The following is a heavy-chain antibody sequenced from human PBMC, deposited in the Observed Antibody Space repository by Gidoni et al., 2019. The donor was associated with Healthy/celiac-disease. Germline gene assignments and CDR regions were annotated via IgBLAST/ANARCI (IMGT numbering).Heavy chain of an antibody. CDR2: ISYDGSNK. D-gene: IGHD6-19*01. CDR3: AKDKEQWLVGSSYFDY. Sequence: QVQLVESGGRVVQPGRSLRLSCPASGFTFSRYGMHWVRQAPGKGLEWVAVISYDGSNKYYADSVKGRFTISRDNSKNTLYLQMNSLRAEDTAVYYCAKDKEQWLVGSSYFDYWGQGTLVTVSS. V-gene: IGHV3-30*18. CDR1: GFTFSRYG. J-gene: IGHJ4*02.